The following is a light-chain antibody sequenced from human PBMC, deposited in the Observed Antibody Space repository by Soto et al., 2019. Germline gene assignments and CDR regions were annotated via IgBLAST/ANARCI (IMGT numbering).Light chain of an antibody. J-gene: IGKJ4*01. CDR2: GAS. CDR3: QQNNKWPPVT. CDR1: QTISND. Sequence: EVVMTQSQATVSVSPGEGVTLSCRARQTISNDLAWYQQKPCQAPRLLIYGASTRATGVPARFSGGGSGTEFPLTISSLQSEDFAFYYCQQNNKWPPVTFGGGTKVEIK. V-gene: IGKV3-15*01.